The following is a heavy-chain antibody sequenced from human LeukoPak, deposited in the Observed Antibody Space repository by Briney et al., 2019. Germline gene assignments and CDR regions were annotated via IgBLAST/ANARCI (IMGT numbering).Heavy chain of an antibody. Sequence: GASVKVSCKASGYTFTSYDINWVRQATGQGLEWMGWMNPNSGNTGYAQKFQGRVTITRNTSISTAYMELSSLRSEDTAVYYCARSRDGYNSEFDYWGQGTLVTVSS. D-gene: IGHD5-24*01. V-gene: IGHV1-8*03. CDR3: ARSRDGYNSEFDY. CDR1: GYTFTSYD. J-gene: IGHJ4*02. CDR2: MNPNSGNT.